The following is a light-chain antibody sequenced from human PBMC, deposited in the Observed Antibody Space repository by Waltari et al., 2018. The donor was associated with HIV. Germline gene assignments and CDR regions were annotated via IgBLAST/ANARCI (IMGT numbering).Light chain of an antibody. Sequence: DIVLTQSPGTLSLSPGERANLYCRASQSVSSSFLAWYQQKPGQAPRLLIYAASSRATGIPDRFSGSGSGTDFTLTISRLEPEDFAVYYCQQYGSSPYTFGQGTKLEIK. V-gene: IGKV3-20*01. CDR1: QSVSSSF. J-gene: IGKJ2*01. CDR2: AAS. CDR3: QQYGSSPYT.